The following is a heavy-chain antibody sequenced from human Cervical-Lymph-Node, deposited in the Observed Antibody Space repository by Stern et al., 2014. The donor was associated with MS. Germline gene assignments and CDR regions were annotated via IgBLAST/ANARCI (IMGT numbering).Heavy chain of an antibody. V-gene: IGHV1-69*01. Sequence: QVQLGQSGAEVTKPGSSVTVSCKASGGTFSKFPSSWVRQAPGKGLEWMGGLFPVFGAPTYAQEFRGRVTITADVSTSTVYMELSSLRSDDTAVYYCALSSETSDRWYSLGYDLWGQGTLVTVSS. CDR1: GGTFSKFP. J-gene: IGHJ5*02. CDR3: ALSSETSDRWYSLGYDL. CDR2: LFPVFGAP. D-gene: IGHD6-13*01.